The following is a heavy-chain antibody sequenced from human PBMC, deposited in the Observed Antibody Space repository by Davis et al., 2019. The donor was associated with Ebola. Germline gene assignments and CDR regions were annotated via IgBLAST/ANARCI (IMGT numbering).Heavy chain of an antibody. J-gene: IGHJ6*02. V-gene: IGHV4-4*02. CDR3: ARGHSYGSMVYGMDV. CDR1: GGSISSSNW. D-gene: IGHD5-18*01. Sequence: MPSETLSLTCAVSGGSISSSNWWSWVRQPPGKGLEWIGEIYHSGSTYYNPSLKSRVTISVDTSKNQFSLKVSSVTAADTAVYYCARGHSYGSMVYGMDVWGQGTTVTVSS. CDR2: IYHSGST.